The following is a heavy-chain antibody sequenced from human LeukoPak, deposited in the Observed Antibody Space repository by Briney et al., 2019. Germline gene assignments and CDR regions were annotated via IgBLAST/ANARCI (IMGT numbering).Heavy chain of an antibody. J-gene: IGHJ1*01. D-gene: IGHD1-20*01. CDR1: GGSISSYY. Sequence: SETLSLTCTVSGGSISSYYWSWIRQPPGKGLEWIEEINHSGSTNYNPSLKSRVTISVDTSKNQFSLKLSSVTAADTAVYYCARVPGITGTPSVQHWGQGTLVTVSS. V-gene: IGHV4-34*01. CDR3: ARVPGITGTPSVQH. CDR2: INHSGST.